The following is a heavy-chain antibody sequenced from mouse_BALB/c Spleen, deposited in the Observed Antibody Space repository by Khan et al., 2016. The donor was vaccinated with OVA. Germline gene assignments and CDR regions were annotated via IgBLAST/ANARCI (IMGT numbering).Heavy chain of an antibody. CDR1: GYSITSDYA. J-gene: IGHJ2*01. CDR2: ISYSGNT. CDR3: ARIYWGDFDY. D-gene: IGHD1-1*01. Sequence: EVQLQESGPGLVKPSQSLSLTCTVTGYSITSDYAWNWIRQFPGNKLEWMGYISYSGNTKYNPSLKSRISITRDTSKNQFFLQLNSVTTEDTATXYLARIYWGDFDYWGQGTTLTVSS. V-gene: IGHV3-2*02.